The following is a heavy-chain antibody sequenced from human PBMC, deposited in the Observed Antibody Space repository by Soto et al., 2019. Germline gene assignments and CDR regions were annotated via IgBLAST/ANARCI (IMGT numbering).Heavy chain of an antibody. CDR1: GGSISSGGYY. J-gene: IGHJ4*02. D-gene: IGHD1-26*01. Sequence: QVQLQESGPGLVKPSQILSLSCTVSGGSISSGGYYWSWIRQHPGKGLEWIGYIYYSGSTYYNPSLKSRVTISVDTSKNQFSLKLSSVTAADTAVYYCARVMAPLGARHFDYWGQGTLVTVSS. CDR2: IYYSGST. CDR3: ARVMAPLGARHFDY. V-gene: IGHV4-31*03.